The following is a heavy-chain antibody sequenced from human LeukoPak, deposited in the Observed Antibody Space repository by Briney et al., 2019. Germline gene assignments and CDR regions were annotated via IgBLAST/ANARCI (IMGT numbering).Heavy chain of an antibody. Sequence: GGSLRLSCAASKFTFSSYEMNWVRQAPGKGLEWVSYISSSGRTIYYADSVKGRFTISRDNAKNSLYLQMNSLRAEDTAVYYCARGPYSSGWYSFFDYWGQGTLVTVSS. CDR3: ARGPYSSGWYSFFDY. J-gene: IGHJ4*02. V-gene: IGHV3-48*03. D-gene: IGHD6-19*01. CDR1: KFTFSSYE. CDR2: ISSSGRTI.